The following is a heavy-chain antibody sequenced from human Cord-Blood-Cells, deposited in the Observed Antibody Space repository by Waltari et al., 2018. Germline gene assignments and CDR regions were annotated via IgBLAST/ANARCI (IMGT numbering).Heavy chain of an antibody. CDR2: INHSGST. V-gene: IGHV4-34*01. CDR1: GGSFSGYY. Sequence: QVQLQQWGAGLLKPSETLSLTCAVYGGSFSGYYWSWIRQPPGKGLEWIGEINHSGSTNYEPSLKSRVTISVDTAKNRFSLKLSSVTAADTAVYYCARGAPGYDSSGAWYLDLWGRGTLVTVSS. D-gene: IGHD3-22*01. CDR3: ARGAPGYDSSGAWYLDL. J-gene: IGHJ2*01.